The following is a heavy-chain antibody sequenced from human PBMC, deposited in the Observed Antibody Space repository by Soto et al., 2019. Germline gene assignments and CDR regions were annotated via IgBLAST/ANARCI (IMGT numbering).Heavy chain of an antibody. J-gene: IGHJ6*02. CDR1: GGTFSSYA. V-gene: IGHV1-69*13. D-gene: IGHD6-6*01. CDR3: AREGIAARRGRYYYGMDV. Sequence: GPSVKVSCKASGGTFSSYAISWVRQAPGQGLEWMGGIIPIFGTANYAQKFQGRVTITADESTSTAYMELSSLRSEDTAVYYCAREGIAARRGRYYYGMDVWGQGTTVTVSS. CDR2: IIPIFGTA.